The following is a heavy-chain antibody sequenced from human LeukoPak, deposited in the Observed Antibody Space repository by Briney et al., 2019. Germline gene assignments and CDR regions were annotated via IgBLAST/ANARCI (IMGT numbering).Heavy chain of an antibody. D-gene: IGHD1-26*01. CDR2: TRAYNGNT. J-gene: IGHJ5*02. CDR1: GYTFTSYG. V-gene: IGHV1-18*01. Sequence: ASVKVSCKASGYTFTSYGISWVRQAPGQGLEWMGWTRAYNGNTNYPQKLQGRVTMTTDTSTSTASMELRSLRSDDTAVYYCARDRVGATGWFDPWGQGTLVTVSS. CDR3: ARDRVGATGWFDP.